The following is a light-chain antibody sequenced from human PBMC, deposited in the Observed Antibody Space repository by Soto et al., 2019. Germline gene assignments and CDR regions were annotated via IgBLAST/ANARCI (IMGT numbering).Light chain of an antibody. J-gene: IGKJ4*01. CDR3: QQSHSMPLT. CDR1: QFIITF. V-gene: IGKV1-39*01. CDR2: DAS. Sequence: DIQVTQSPSSLSASVGDTVTITCRASQFIITFLNWYQHRPGKAPRLLISDASTVVSGVPSRFSGTGSGTDFTLTISSLQPDDFATYYCQQSHSMPLTFGGGTRVE.